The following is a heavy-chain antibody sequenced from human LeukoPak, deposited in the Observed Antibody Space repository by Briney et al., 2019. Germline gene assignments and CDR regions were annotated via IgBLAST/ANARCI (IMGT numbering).Heavy chain of an antibody. V-gene: IGHV3-7*04. CDR2: IKKDGSEK. J-gene: IGHJ4*02. Sequence: GGSLRLSCAASGFTFSSYWMSWVRQAPGKGLEWVANIKKDGSEKYYVDSVKGRFTISRDNAKTSLYLQMTSLRAADTAVYYCARDKYFDSSTYYPRFDYWGQGILVTVSS. CDR1: GFTFSSYW. CDR3: ARDKYFDSSTYYPRFDY. D-gene: IGHD3-22*01.